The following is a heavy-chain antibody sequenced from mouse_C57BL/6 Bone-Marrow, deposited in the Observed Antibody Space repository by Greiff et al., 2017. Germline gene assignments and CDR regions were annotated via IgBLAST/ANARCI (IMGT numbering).Heavy chain of an antibody. J-gene: IGHJ3*01. V-gene: IGHV1-74*01. CDR2: IHPSDSDT. CDR3: ALYYGNYVGVWFAY. Sequence: QVQLQQPGAELVKPGASVKVSCKASGYTFTSYWMHWVKQRPGQGLEWIGRIHPSDSDTNYNQKFKGKATLTVDKSSSTAYMQLSSLTSEDSAVXYCALYYGNYVGVWFAYWGQGTLVTVSA. CDR1: GYTFTSYW. D-gene: IGHD2-1*01.